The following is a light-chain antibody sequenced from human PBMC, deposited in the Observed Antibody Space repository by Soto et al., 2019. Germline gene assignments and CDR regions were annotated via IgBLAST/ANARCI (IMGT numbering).Light chain of an antibody. V-gene: IGLV2-8*01. CDR1: KSDIGIYDF. CDR2: EVV. CDR3: CSYAGSYTWV. Sequence: QSALTQPPSASGSPGQSVTISCTGSKSDIGIYDFVSWYQHHPGKAPRLIIYEVVQRPSGVPDRFSGSKSGNTASLTISGLQAEDEADYYCCSYAGSYTWVFGGGTKLTVL. J-gene: IGLJ3*02.